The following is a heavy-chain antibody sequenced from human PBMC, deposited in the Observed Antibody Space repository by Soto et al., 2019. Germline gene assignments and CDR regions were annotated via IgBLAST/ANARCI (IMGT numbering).Heavy chain of an antibody. J-gene: IGHJ4*02. V-gene: IGHV1-24*01. Sequence: ASVKVSCKVSGYTLTELSMHWVRQAPGKGLEWMGGFDPEDGETIYAQKFQGRVTMTEDTSTDTAYMELSSLRSEDTAVYYCATDLVSCSSTSPIGFCFDYWGQGTLVTVSS. CDR1: GYTLTELS. CDR3: ATDLVSCSSTSPIGFCFDY. D-gene: IGHD2-2*01. CDR2: FDPEDGET.